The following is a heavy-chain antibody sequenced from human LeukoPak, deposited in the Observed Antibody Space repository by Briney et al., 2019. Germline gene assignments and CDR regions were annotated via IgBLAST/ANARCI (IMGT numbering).Heavy chain of an antibody. V-gene: IGHV1-69*04. D-gene: IGHD3-10*01. CDR1: GGTFSSYA. Sequence: SVKVSCKASGGTFSSYAISWVRQAPGQGLEWMGRIIPILGIANYAQKFQGRVTITADKSTSTAYMELSSLRSEDTAVYYCARGSPSYYYGSGSTFDYWGQGTLVTVSS. CDR3: ARGSPSYYYGSGSTFDY. CDR2: IIPILGIA. J-gene: IGHJ4*02.